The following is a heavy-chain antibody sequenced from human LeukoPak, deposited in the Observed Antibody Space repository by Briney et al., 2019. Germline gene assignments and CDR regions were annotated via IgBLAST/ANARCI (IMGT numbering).Heavy chain of an antibody. J-gene: IGHJ5*02. V-gene: IGHV3-23*01. CDR3: AKRRDSSGHYWFDP. D-gene: IGHD3-22*01. Sequence: PGGSLRLSCAASGLTFSNFGMSWVRQAPGKGLEWVSSFSGSGSSTYYADSVKGRFTISRDNSKNTLYLQMTSLRAEDTAVYYCAKRRDSSGHYWFDPWGQGTLVTVSS. CDR2: FSGSGSST. CDR1: GLTFSNFG.